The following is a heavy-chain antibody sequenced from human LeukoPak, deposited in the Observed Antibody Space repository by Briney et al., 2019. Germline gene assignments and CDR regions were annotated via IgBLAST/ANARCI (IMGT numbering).Heavy chain of an antibody. Sequence: PSETLSLTCTVSVASVSSASYWIWIRQPPGKGVEWIANIYNGVNTNYNPSLKSRVTISVDTSKNQFSLRLNSVTAADTAVYYCARSRAFNSGAFDPWGQGSLVTVSS. V-gene: IGHV4-61*01. CDR1: VASVSSASY. CDR3: ARSRAFNSGAFDP. D-gene: IGHD1-26*01. CDR2: IYNGVNT. J-gene: IGHJ5*02.